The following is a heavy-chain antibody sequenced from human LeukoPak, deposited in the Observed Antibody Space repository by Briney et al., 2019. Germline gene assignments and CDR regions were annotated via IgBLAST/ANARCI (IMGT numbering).Heavy chain of an antibody. CDR2: INPNSGGT. CDR1: GYTFTAYY. V-gene: IGHV1-2*02. Sequence: ASVKVSCKASGYTFTAYYMHWVRQAPGQGLEWMGWINPNSGGTNYAQKFQGRVTMTRDTSISTAYLGLSRLRSDDTAMDYCARDRSTYSGSYYWFDPWGQGTLVTVSS. J-gene: IGHJ5*02. D-gene: IGHD1-26*01. CDR3: ARDRSTYSGSYYWFDP.